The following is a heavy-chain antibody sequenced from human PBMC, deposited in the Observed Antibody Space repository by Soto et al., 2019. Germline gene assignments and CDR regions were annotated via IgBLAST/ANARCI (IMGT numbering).Heavy chain of an antibody. V-gene: IGHV3-23*01. CDR2: IVGGGDWA. CDR1: GFRFSNYA. Sequence: EVQLLESGGGLVQPGGSLRLSCAASGFRFSNYAMTWVRRAPGKGLEWVSSIVGGGDWADSADSVKGRFTTSRDNSNNILYQQMSSLRVEDTAVYYGGRDPNGNYIGAFEFWGHGTTVTVTS. CDR3: GRDPNGNYIGAFEF. D-gene: IGHD4-17*01. J-gene: IGHJ3*01.